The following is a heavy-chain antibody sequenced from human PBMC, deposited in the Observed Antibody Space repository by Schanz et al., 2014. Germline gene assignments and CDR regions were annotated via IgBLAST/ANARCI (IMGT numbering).Heavy chain of an antibody. CDR2: ISYDGSFK. V-gene: IGHV3-33*01. CDR1: GFNFGSHG. CDR3: ARGGPAYYFDD. J-gene: IGHJ4*02. Sequence: VHLVESGGGLVPPGGSLRLSCAASGFNFGSHGMHWVRQAPGKGLEWVAVISYDGSFKNYADSVRGRITMSRDNSKNTVYIQMNSLRAEDTAVYYCARGGPAYYFDDWGQGTLVTVSS.